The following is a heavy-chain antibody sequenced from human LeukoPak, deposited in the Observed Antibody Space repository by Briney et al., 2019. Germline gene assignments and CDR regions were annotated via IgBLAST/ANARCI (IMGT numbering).Heavy chain of an antibody. Sequence: PGGSLRLSCAASVFIVSSSFMGWVRQAPGKGLEWVSGISGSGSTTYYADSAKGRFTISRDNSKNTLYLQMNSLRADDTAVYHCATASYTTVPGGAFDIWGQGTMVTVSS. CDR2: ISGSGSTT. CDR1: VFIVSSSF. J-gene: IGHJ3*02. V-gene: IGHV3-23*01. D-gene: IGHD6-19*01. CDR3: ATASYTTVPGGAFDI.